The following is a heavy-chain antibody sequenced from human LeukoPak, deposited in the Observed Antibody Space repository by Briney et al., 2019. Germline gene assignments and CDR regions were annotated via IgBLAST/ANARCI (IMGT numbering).Heavy chain of an antibody. CDR2: INSDGSST. D-gene: IGHD3-22*01. J-gene: IGHJ4*02. CDR3: ARAEYYYDSSGYVHFDY. V-gene: IGHV3-74*01. Sequence: LTGGSLRLSCAASGFTFSSYWMHWVRQAPGKGLAWVSRINSDGSSTSYADSVKGRFTISRDNAKNTLYLQMNSLRAEDTAVYYCARAEYYYDSSGYVHFDYWGQGTLVTVSS. CDR1: GFTFSSYW.